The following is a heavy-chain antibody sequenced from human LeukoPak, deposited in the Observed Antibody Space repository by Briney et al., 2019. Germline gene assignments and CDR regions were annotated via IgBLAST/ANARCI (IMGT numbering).Heavy chain of an antibody. V-gene: IGHV3-30-3*01. J-gene: IGHJ4*02. CDR1: GFTFSSYA. Sequence: GSLRLSCAASGFTFSSYAMHWVRQAPGKGLEWVAVISYDGSNKYYADSVKGRFTISRDNSKNTLYLQMNSLRAEDTAVYYCARSSPPWGVNRVHYFDYWGQGTLVTVSS. D-gene: IGHD3-10*01. CDR2: ISYDGSNK. CDR3: ARSSPPWGVNRVHYFDY.